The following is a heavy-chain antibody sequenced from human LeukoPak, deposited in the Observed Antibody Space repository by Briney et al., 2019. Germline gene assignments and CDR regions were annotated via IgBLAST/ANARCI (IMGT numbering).Heavy chain of an antibody. CDR3: ARGYGGNSLHFDY. CDR1: GGSLSSYY. D-gene: IGHD4-23*01. Sequence: SETLSLTCTVSGGSLSSYYWSGIRQPAGKGLEWIGRIYTSGSTNYNPSLKSRVTMSVETSKNQFSLKLSSVTAADTAVYYWARGYGGNSLHFDYWGQGTLVTVSS. J-gene: IGHJ4*02. V-gene: IGHV4-4*07. CDR2: IYTSGST.